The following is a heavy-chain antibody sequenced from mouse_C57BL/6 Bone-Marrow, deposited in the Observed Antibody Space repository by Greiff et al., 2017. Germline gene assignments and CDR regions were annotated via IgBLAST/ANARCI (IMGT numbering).Heavy chain of an antibody. V-gene: IGHV1-42*01. CDR2: INPSTGGT. D-gene: IGHD2-5*01. J-gene: IGHJ4*01. CDR1: GYSFTGYY. Sequence: EVQLKESGPELVKPGASVKISCKASGYSFTGYYMNWVKQSPEKSLEWIGEINPSTGGTTYNQKFKAKATLTVDKSSSTAYMQLKSLTSEDSAVYYCARSSNYGGDYWGQGTSVTVSS. CDR3: ARSSNYGGDY.